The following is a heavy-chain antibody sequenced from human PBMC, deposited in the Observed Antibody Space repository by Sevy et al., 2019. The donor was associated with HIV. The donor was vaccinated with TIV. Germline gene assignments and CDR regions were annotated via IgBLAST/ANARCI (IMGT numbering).Heavy chain of an antibody. J-gene: IGHJ4*02. CDR3: ARGGGNGWYYFDY. CDR1: GGTFSSYG. Sequence: ASVKVSCKASGGTFSSYGISWVRQAPGQGLEWMGGIIPILGTGNYEQKFQGRVTITADESTKTAYMELSSLRSEDTAVYYCARGGGNGWYYFDYWGQETLVTVSS. CDR2: IIPILGTG. V-gene: IGHV1-69*13. D-gene: IGHD6-19*01.